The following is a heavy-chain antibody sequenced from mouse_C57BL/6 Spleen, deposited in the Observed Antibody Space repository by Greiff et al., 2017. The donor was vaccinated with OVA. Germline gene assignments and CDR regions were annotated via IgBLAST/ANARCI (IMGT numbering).Heavy chain of an antibody. J-gene: IGHJ4*01. Sequence: VQLQQSGAELVKPGASVKISCKASGYAFSSYWMNWVKQRPGKGLEWIGQIYPGDGDTNYNGKFKGKATLTADKSSSTAYMQLSSLTSEDSAVYFCARGPSYYYGSSYYAMDYWGQGTSVTVSS. CDR3: ARGPSYYYGSSYYAMDY. D-gene: IGHD1-1*01. V-gene: IGHV1-80*01. CDR2: IYPGDGDT. CDR1: GYAFSSYW.